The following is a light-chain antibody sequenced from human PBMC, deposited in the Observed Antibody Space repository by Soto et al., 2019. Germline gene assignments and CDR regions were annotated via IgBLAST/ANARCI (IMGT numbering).Light chain of an antibody. J-gene: IGLJ1*01. Sequence: QSALTQPPSASGSPAQLVTISCTGTSNDVGGYNYVSWYQQHPGKAPKLMIYEVNKRPSGVPDRFSGSKSGNTASLTVSGIQGEDDADYYCSSFAVSNSFVFGTGTKVTVL. CDR3: SSFAVSNSFV. CDR2: EVN. CDR1: SNDVGGYNY. V-gene: IGLV2-8*01.